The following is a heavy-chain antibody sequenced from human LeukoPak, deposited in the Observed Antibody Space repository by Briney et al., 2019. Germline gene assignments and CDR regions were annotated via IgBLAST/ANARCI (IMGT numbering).Heavy chain of an antibody. Sequence: SETLSLTCTVSGGSISNYFWSWVRQPAGKGLEWIGRIYSTGRSDYNPSLKSRITMSVDTSKNQFSLKLSSVTAADTAVYYCARDLGLTHLDYWGQGTLVTVSS. V-gene: IGHV4-4*07. J-gene: IGHJ4*02. D-gene: IGHD4-23*01. CDR1: GGSISNYF. CDR2: IYSTGRS. CDR3: ARDLGLTHLDY.